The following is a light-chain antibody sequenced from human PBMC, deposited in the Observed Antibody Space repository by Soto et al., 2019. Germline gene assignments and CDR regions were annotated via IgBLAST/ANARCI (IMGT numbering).Light chain of an antibody. CDR3: CSYAGDSILT. CDR1: SSDVGRYNL. Sequence: QSALTQPASVSGSPGQSITISCIGTSSDVGRYNLVSWYQHHPGKAPKLMIYEDSKRPSGVSHRFSGSKAGNTASLTISGLQAEDDGDYFCCSYAGDSILTFGGGTELTVL. CDR2: EDS. V-gene: IGLV2-23*02. J-gene: IGLJ2*01.